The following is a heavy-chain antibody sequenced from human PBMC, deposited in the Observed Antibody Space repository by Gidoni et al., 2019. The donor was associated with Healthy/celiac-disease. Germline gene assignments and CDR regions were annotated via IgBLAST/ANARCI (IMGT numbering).Heavy chain of an antibody. J-gene: IGHJ4*02. D-gene: IGHD1-26*01. Sequence: VQLLESGGGVVPPGRSLRLSCAASGFPFSRYAIHWVRQAPGKGMEWVAVISYDGSNKYYADAVKGRFTISRDNSKNTLYLQMNSMRAEDTAVYYCARGQVGATTSGLFDYWGQGTQVTVSS. CDR1: GFPFSRYA. CDR2: ISYDGSNK. CDR3: ARGQVGATTSGLFDY. V-gene: IGHV3-30-3*01.